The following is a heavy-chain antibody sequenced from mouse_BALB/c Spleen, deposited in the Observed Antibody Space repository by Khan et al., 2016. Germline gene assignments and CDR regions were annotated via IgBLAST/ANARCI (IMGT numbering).Heavy chain of an antibody. Sequence: VQLKESGPGLVKPSQSLSLTCTVTGYSITSDYAWNWIRQFPGNKLEWTGYISYSGSTSYNPSLKSRIPITRDTSKNQFFLQLNSVTTEDTATYYCARDYYGSSYVDYWGQGTTLTVSS. CDR1: GYSITSDYA. CDR2: ISYSGST. J-gene: IGHJ2*01. V-gene: IGHV3-2*02. CDR3: ARDYYGSSYVDY. D-gene: IGHD1-1*01.